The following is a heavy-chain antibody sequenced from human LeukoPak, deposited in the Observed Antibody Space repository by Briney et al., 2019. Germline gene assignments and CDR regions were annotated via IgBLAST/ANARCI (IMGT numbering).Heavy chain of an antibody. CDR1: GYTFTGYY. Sequence: ASVKVSCKASGYTFTGYYMHWVRQAHGQGLEWMGWINPNSGGTNYAQKFQGRVTMTRDTSISTAYMELSRLRSDDTAVYYCARAPLLEWLPSDNWGQGTLVTVSS. CDR2: INPNSGGT. D-gene: IGHD3-3*01. J-gene: IGHJ4*02. V-gene: IGHV1-2*02. CDR3: ARAPLLEWLPSDN.